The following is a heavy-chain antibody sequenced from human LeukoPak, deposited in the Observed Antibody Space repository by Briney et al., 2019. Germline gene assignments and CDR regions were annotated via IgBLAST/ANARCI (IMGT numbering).Heavy chain of an antibody. CDR2: ISWDSSYT. CDR1: GFTFSDYY. J-gene: IGHJ4*02. CDR3: AHLGYDILTGYYN. Sequence: PGGSLRLSCAASGFTFSDYYMSWIRQAPGRGLEWVSYISWDSSYTSYADSVKGRFTVSRDNAQKSLYLQMNSLRAEDTAVYYCAHLGYDILTGYYNWGQGTLVFVSS. D-gene: IGHD3-9*01. V-gene: IGHV3-11*03.